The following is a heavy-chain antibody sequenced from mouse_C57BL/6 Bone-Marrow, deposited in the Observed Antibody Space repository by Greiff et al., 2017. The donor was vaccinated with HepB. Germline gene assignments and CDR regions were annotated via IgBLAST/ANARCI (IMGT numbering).Heavy chain of an antibody. J-gene: IGHJ1*03. V-gene: IGHV5-16*01. CDR1: GFTFSDYY. Sequence: EVMLVESEGGLVQPGSSMKLSCTASGFTFSDYYMAWVRQVPEKGLEWVANINYDGSSTYYLDSLKSRFIISRDNAKNILYLQMSSLKSEDTATYYCARAGYSNYWYFDVWGTGTTVTVSS. D-gene: IGHD2-5*01. CDR2: INYDGSST. CDR3: ARAGYSNYWYFDV.